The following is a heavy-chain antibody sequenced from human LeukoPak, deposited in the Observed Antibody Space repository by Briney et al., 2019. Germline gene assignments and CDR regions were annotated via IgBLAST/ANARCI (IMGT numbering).Heavy chain of an antibody. D-gene: IGHD3-22*01. CDR1: GGSISSYY. CDR3: ARDRTYYYDSSGYYED. CDR2: IYYSGST. J-gene: IGHJ4*02. V-gene: IGHV4-59*01. Sequence: SETPSLTCTVSGGSISSYYWSWIRQPPGKGLEWIGYIYYSGSTNYNPSLKSRVTISVDTSKNQFSLKLSSVTAADTAVYYCARDRTYYYDSSGYYEDWGQGTLVTVSS.